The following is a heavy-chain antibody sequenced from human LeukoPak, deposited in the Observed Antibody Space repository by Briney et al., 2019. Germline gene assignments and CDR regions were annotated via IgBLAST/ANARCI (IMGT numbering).Heavy chain of an antibody. CDR2: IYHSGST. V-gene: IGHV4-38-2*01. J-gene: IGHJ6*03. Sequence: SETLSLTCVVSGYSISSGYYWGWIRQPPGKGLEWIGNIYHSGSTYYNPSLKSRVTMSVDTSKNQFSLKLSSMTAADTAVYYCARACGNYCHYMDVWGKGTTVTVSS. D-gene: IGHD5-12*01. CDR3: ARACGNYCHYMDV. CDR1: GYSISSGYY.